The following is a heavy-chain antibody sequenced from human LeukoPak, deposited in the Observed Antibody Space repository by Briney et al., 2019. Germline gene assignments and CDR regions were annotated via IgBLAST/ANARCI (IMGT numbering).Heavy chain of an antibody. CDR1: GYSFTGYW. Sequence: GESLKISCKGSGYSFTGYWIGWVRQMPGKGLEWMGIIYPGNSDTRYSPSFEGQVTISADKSTNTAYLQWSSLKASDSAMYYCASARGGNYYWDLWGQGTLATVSS. J-gene: IGHJ5*02. D-gene: IGHD1-26*01. CDR2: IYPGNSDT. V-gene: IGHV5-51*01. CDR3: ASARGGNYYWDL.